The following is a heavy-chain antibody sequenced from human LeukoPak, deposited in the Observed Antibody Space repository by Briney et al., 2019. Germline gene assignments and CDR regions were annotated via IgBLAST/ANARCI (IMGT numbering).Heavy chain of an antibody. J-gene: IGHJ5*02. CDR2: IYYSGST. CDR1: GGSISSGDYY. D-gene: IGHD2-2*01. CDR3: ARGLFCSSTSCPNWFDP. V-gene: IGHV4-30-4*08. Sequence: SETLSLTCTVSGGSISSGDYYWSWIRQPPGKGLEWIGYIYYSGSTYYNPSLKGRVTISVGTSKNQFSLKLSSVTAADTAVYYCARGLFCSSTSCPNWFDPWGQGTLVTVSS.